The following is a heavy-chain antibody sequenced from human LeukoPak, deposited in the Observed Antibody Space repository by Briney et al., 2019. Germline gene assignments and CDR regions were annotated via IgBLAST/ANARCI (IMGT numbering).Heavy chain of an antibody. J-gene: IGHJ5*02. D-gene: IGHD3-10*01. CDR1: GGSISSSNW. V-gene: IGHV4-4*02. CDR3: ARLYGSGSYWFDP. CDR2: IYHSGST. Sequence: SKTLSLTCAVSGGSISSSNWWSWVRQPPGKGLEWIGEIYHSGSTNYNPSLKSRVTISVDKSKNQFSLKLSSVTAADTAVYYCARLYGSGSYWFDPWGQGTLVTVSS.